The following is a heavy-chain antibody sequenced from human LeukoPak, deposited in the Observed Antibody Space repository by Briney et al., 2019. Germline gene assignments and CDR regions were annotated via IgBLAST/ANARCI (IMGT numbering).Heavy chain of an antibody. D-gene: IGHD3-22*01. CDR2: IRSDGSNK. J-gene: IGHJ4*02. V-gene: IGHV3-30*02. CDR3: ATDPYSGNYLMARNDY. CDR1: GFTFSTYA. Sequence: QPGGSLRLSCAASGFTFSTYAMHWVRQAPGKGLEWVTFIRSDGSNKYYADSVKGRFTISRDNSRDTLYLQMNSLRPEDTAVYYCATDPYSGNYLMARNDYWGQGTLVTVSS.